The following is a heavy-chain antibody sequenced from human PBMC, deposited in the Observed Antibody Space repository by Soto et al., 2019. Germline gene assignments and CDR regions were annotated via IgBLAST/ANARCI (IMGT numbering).Heavy chain of an antibody. V-gene: IGHV3-21*01. D-gene: IGHD6-13*01. CDR1: GFTFSSYS. Sequence: GGSLRLSCAASGFTFSSYSMNWVRQAPGKGLEWVSSISSSSYIYYADSVKGRFTISRDNAKNSLYLQMNSLRAEDTAVYYCARDEYSSSWYVAFDIWGQGTMVTVSS. CDR2: ISSSSYI. CDR3: ARDEYSSSWYVAFDI. J-gene: IGHJ3*02.